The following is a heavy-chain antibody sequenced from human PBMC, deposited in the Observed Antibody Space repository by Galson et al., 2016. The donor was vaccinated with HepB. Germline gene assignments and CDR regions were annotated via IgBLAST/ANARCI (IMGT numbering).Heavy chain of an antibody. J-gene: IGHJ6*02. V-gene: IGHV3-30*03. Sequence: SLRLSCAASGFIFSTSGMNWVRQTPGKGLEWVAVISYDGNNKNYGDSVKGRFAISRDNAKNTLYLQMNSLRAEDTAIYYCARDLSGYYYGLDIWGQGTTVTVSS. CDR3: ARDLSGYYYGLDI. CDR1: GFIFSTSG. CDR2: ISYDGNNK. D-gene: IGHD1-26*01.